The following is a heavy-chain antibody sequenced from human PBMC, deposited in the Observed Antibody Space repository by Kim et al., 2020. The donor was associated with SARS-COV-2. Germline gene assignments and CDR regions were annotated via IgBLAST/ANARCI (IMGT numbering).Heavy chain of an antibody. D-gene: IGHD3-9*01. J-gene: IGHJ5*02. V-gene: IGHV4-39*01. CDR3: AGLGDLLTGYSEWFDP. CDR1: GGSISSSSYY. CDR2: IYYSGST. Sequence: SETLSLTCTASGGSISSSSYYWGWIRQPPGKGLEWIGSIYYSGSTYYNPSLKSLVTISVDTSKNQFSLKLSSVTAAATAVYYCAGLGDLLTGYSEWFDPWGQGTRVTVSS.